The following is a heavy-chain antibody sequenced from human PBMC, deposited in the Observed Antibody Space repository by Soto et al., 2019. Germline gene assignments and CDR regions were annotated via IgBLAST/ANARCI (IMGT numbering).Heavy chain of an antibody. CDR2: ISAYNGNT. J-gene: IGHJ3*02. Sequence: QVQLVQSGAEVKKPGASVKVSCKASGYTFTSYGISWVRQAPGQGLEWMGWISAYNGNTNYAQKLQGRVTMTTDTYTSTAYMELRSLRSDDTAVYYCARVSQDYYGSGSYPHDAFDIWGQGTMVTVSS. CDR1: GYTFTSYG. CDR3: ARVSQDYYGSGSYPHDAFDI. V-gene: IGHV1-18*01. D-gene: IGHD3-10*01.